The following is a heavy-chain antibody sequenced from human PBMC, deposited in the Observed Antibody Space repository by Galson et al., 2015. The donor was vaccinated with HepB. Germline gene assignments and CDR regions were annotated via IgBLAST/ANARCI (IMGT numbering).Heavy chain of an antibody. J-gene: IGHJ4*02. V-gene: IGHV1-18*01. Sequence: SVKVSCKASGYTFTSYGISWVRQAPGQGLEWMGWISAYDGNTNYAQKLQGRVTMTTDTSTSTAYMELRSLRSDDTAVYYCARAVRGYSGYRDDYWGQGTLVTVSS. CDR1: GYTFTSYG. CDR2: ISAYDGNT. CDR3: ARAVRGYSGYRDDY. D-gene: IGHD5-12*01.